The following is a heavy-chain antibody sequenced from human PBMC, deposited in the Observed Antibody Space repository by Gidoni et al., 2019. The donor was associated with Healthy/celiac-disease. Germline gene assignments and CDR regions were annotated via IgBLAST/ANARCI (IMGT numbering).Heavy chain of an antibody. J-gene: IGHJ3*02. V-gene: IGHV3-30*01. CDR2: ISYDGSNK. Sequence: QVQLVESGGGVVQPGRSLRLSCAASGFTFSSYAMHWVRQAPGKGLEWVAVISYDGSNKYYADSVKGRFTISRDNSKNTLYLQMNSLRAEDTAVYYCAREGRAPVPDAFDIWGQGTMVTVSS. D-gene: IGHD2-2*01. CDR3: AREGRAPVPDAFDI. CDR1: GFTFSSYA.